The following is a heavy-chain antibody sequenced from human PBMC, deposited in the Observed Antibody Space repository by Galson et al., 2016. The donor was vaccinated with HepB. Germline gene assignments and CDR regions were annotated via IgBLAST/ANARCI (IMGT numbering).Heavy chain of an antibody. D-gene: IGHD3-22*01. CDR2: IYYSGTT. CDR3: ARQTMIVHRYFAY. CDR1: GGSISSGYY. V-gene: IGHV4-39*01. Sequence: SETLSLTCTVSGGSISSGYYWGWIRQPPGKGLEWIGNIYYSGTTNYNPSLNSRVTISVDASKNHFSLNLTSVTAADTAVDYCARQTMIVHRYFAYWGQGTLVTVSS. J-gene: IGHJ4*02.